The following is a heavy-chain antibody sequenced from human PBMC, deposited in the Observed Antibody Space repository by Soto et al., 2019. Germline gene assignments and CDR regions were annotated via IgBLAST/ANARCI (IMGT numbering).Heavy chain of an antibody. CDR2: IYSGGST. CDR3: ARRGDYGDYYYMDV. Sequence: GGSLRLSCAASGFTVSSNYMSWVRQAPGKGLEWVSVIYSGGSTYYADSVKGRFTISRDNSKNTLYLQMNSLRAEDTAVYYCARRGDYGDYYYMDVWGKGTTVTVSS. J-gene: IGHJ6*03. CDR1: GFTVSSNY. D-gene: IGHD4-17*01. V-gene: IGHV3-66*04.